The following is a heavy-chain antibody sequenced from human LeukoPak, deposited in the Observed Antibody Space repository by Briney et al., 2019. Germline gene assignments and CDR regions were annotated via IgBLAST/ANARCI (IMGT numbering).Heavy chain of an antibody. Sequence: GESLKISCKGSGYSFTSYWIGWVRQVPGKGLEWMGIIYPGDSDTRYSPSFQGQVTISADKSISTAYLQWSSLKASDTAMYYCASDYGDYPPNDAFDIWGQGTMVTVSS. CDR1: GYSFTSYW. CDR2: IYPGDSDT. CDR3: ASDYGDYPPNDAFDI. J-gene: IGHJ3*02. V-gene: IGHV5-51*01. D-gene: IGHD4-17*01.